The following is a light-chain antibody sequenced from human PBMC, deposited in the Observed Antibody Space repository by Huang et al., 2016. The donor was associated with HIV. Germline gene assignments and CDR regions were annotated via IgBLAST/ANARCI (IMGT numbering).Light chain of an antibody. CDR2: AAF. Sequence: DIQMTQSPSSVSASVGDRVTITCRASQDISNYLAWFQQKPGRAPQSLIYAAFILLSWVPSKFSGSGSGTDFTLTINSLQPEDFATYYCLQYNTYPWTFGQGTRVEIK. CDR1: QDISNY. J-gene: IGKJ1*01. V-gene: IGKV1-16*02. CDR3: LQYNTYPWT.